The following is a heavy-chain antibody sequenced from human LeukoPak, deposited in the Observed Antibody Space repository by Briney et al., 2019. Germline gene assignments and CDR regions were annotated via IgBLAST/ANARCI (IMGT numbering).Heavy chain of an antibody. CDR2: ISGSGGST. J-gene: IGHJ6*04. Sequence: GGSLRLSCAASGFTFSSYAMSWVRQAPGKGLEWVSAISGSGGSTYYADSVKGRFTISRDNSKNTLYLQMNSLRAEDTTVYYCAKAAAGPYYYYGMDVWGKGTTVTVSS. CDR1: GFTFSSYA. CDR3: AKAAAGPYYYYGMDV. D-gene: IGHD6-13*01. V-gene: IGHV3-23*01.